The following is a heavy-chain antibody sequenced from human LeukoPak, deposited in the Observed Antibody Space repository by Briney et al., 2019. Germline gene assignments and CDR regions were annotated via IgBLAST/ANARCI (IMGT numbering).Heavy chain of an antibody. D-gene: IGHD3-3*01. CDR3: ARHDSEWLGGGFDI. CDR2: IYSSGNP. V-gene: IGHV4-39*01. J-gene: IGHJ3*02. Sequence: SETLSLTCTVSGGSISSSSYYWGWIRQPPGKGLEWIGSIYSSGNPYYNPSLKSRVTMSVDTSKSQYSLKLSSVTAADTAVYFCARHDSEWLGGGFDIWGQGTMVTVSS. CDR1: GGSISSSSYY.